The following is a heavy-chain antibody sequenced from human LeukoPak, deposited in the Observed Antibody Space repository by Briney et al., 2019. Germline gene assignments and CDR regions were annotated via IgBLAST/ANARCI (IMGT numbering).Heavy chain of an antibody. CDR3: AKEGKHLVAVAGKSPDY. V-gene: IGHV3-30*02. CDR1: GFTFSSYG. D-gene: IGHD6-19*01. Sequence: GGSLRLSCAASGFTFSSYGMHWVRQAPGKGLEWVAFIRYDGSNKYYADSVKGRFTISRDNSKNTLYLQMNSLRAEDTAVYYCAKEGKHLVAVAGKSPDYWGQGTLVTVSS. J-gene: IGHJ4*02. CDR2: IRYDGSNK.